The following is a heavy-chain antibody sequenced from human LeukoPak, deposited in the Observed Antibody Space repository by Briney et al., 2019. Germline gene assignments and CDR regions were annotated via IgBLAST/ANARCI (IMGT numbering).Heavy chain of an antibody. CDR2: ISAYNGNT. V-gene: IGHV1-18*01. J-gene: IGHJ4*02. Sequence: ASVKVSCKASGYTFTSYGISSVRQAPGQGLEWMGWISAYNGNTNYAQKLQGRVTMTTDTSTSTAYMELRSLRSDDTAVYYCARDLRAELSHLSESDYWGQGTLVTVSS. D-gene: IGHD2/OR15-2a*01. CDR1: GYTFTSYG. CDR3: ARDLRAELSHLSESDY.